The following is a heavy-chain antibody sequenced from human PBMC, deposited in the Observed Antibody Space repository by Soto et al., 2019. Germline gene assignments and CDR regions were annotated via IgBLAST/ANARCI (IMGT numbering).Heavy chain of an antibody. CDR2: INHSGTT. J-gene: IGHJ4*02. CDR1: GGSFSGYT. D-gene: IGHD3-16*01. Sequence: QVQLQQWGAGLLKPSETLSLTCAVYGGSFSGYTWIWIRQPPGKGLEWIGEINHSGTTNHNPSLRSRVIISVDTSKKQFSLRLTSVTAADTAVYYCARGSDYTSSFDYWGKGTLVTVSS. V-gene: IGHV4-34*01. CDR3: ARGSDYTSSFDY.